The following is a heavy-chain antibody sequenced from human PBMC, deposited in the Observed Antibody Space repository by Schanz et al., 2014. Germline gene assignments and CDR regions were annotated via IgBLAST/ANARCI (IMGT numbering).Heavy chain of an antibody. D-gene: IGHD3-22*01. CDR3: AKEDRNHNSDYVY. V-gene: IGHV3-30*02. CDR1: GFTFSSYA. Sequence: VQLVESGGGLVQPGGSLRLSCAASGFTFSSYAMSWVRQAPGKGLEWVAFIRYDGSSKYYADSVRGRFTISRDDSKNTLYLQMNSLRHEDTAVYYCAKEDRNHNSDYVYWGQGTLVTVSS. CDR2: IRYDGSSK. J-gene: IGHJ4*02.